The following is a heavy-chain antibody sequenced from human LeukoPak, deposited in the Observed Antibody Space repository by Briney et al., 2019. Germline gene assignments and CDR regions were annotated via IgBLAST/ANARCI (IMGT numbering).Heavy chain of an antibody. V-gene: IGHV1-2*02. CDR2: INPNSGVT. CDR3: AGGDGDGYNLWY. J-gene: IGHJ4*02. CDR1: GCTFAGYY. D-gene: IGHD5-24*01. Sequence: GVSVKVSCKASGCTFAGYYIHWVRQAPGQGLEWMGWINPNSGVTNYAQKFQGRVTMTRDTSISTAYMELNRLRSDDTAVYYCAGGDGDGYNLWYWGQGTLVTVPS.